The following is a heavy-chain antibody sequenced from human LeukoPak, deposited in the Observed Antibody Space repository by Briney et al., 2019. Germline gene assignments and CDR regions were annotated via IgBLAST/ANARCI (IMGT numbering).Heavy chain of an antibody. CDR1: GFTFRDHN. Sequence: GGSLRLSCAASGFTFRDHNMIWVRQAPRTRLEWVSSISSSRSYIDYADSVKGRFTISRDNAKNSLYLQMNSLRAEDTAVYYCAIDSSSWHGGGYYFDYWGQGTLVTVSS. D-gene: IGHD6-13*01. CDR2: ISSSRSYI. J-gene: IGHJ4*02. CDR3: AIDSSSWHGGGYYFDY. V-gene: IGHV3-21*01.